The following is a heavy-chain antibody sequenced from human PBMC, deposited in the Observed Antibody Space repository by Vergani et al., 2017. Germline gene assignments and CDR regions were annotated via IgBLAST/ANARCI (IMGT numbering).Heavy chain of an antibody. CDR3: AIKTSLMYPFDY. CDR1: GFTFSSYG. V-gene: IGHV3-30*03. J-gene: IGHJ4*02. CDR2: ISYDGSNK. Sequence: QVQLVESGGGVVQPGRSLRLSCAASGFTFSSYGMHWVRQAPGKGLEWVAVISYDGSNKYYADSVKGRFTISRDNSKNTLYLQMNSLRAEDTAVYYCAIKTSLMYPFDYWGQGTLVTVSS. D-gene: IGHD2-8*01.